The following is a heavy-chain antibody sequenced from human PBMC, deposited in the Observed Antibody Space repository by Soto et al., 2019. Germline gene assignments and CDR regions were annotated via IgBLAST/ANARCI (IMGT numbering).Heavy chain of an antibody. J-gene: IGHJ6*02. CDR3: ARSGYSYGYPRYYYGMDV. D-gene: IGHD5-18*01. Sequence: GGSLRLSCAASGFTFSSYGMHWVRQAPGKGLEWVAVIWYDGSNKYYADSVKGRFTISRDNSKNMLYLQMNSLRAEDTAVFYCARSGYSYGYPRYYYGMDVWGQGTTVTVSS. CDR1: GFTFSSYG. V-gene: IGHV3-33*01. CDR2: IWYDGSNK.